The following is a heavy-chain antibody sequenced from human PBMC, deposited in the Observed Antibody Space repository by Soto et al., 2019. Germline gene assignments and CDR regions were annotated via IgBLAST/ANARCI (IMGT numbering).Heavy chain of an antibody. V-gene: IGHV6-1*01. CDR1: GDSVSSNSAA. CDR3: ARDRVGRYYDILTYNWFDP. J-gene: IGHJ5*02. Sequence: PSQTLSLTCAISGDSVSSNSAAWNWIRQSPSRGLEWLGRTYYRSKWYNDYAVSVKSRITINPDTSKNQFSLQLNSVTPEDTAVYYCARDRVGRYYDILTYNWFDPWGQGTLVTVSS. CDR2: TYYRSKWYN. D-gene: IGHD3-9*01.